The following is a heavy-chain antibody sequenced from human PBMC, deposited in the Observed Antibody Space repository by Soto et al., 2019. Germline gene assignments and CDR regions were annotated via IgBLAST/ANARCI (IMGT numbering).Heavy chain of an antibody. CDR3: AKEFGWELQLSHPYYNSGMAV. Sequence: QVQLVESGGGVVQPGRSLRLSCAASGFTFRSYGMHWVRQAPGKGLEWVALMSFDGSNKYYADSVRGRFTISSDNSTSTLYLPMDILRPEDTAVYYCAKEFGWELQLSHPYYNSGMAVWGQGTTVTVSS. D-gene: IGHD1-1*01. CDR1: GFTFRSYG. CDR2: MSFDGSNK. J-gene: IGHJ6*02. V-gene: IGHV3-30*18.